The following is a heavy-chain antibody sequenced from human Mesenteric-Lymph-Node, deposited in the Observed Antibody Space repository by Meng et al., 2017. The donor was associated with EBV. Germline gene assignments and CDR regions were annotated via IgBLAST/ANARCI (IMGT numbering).Heavy chain of an antibody. J-gene: IGHJ4*02. Sequence: QVELVQSGAEVKKPGASVKVSCKASGYTFTDYYLHWVRQAPGQGLEWMGRINPNSGGTIYAQKFQDRVTMTRDTSITTAYMELSSLRSDDTAVYYCARCVVATWSCDYWGQGTLVTVSS. V-gene: IGHV1-2*06. CDR2: INPNSGGT. D-gene: IGHD5-12*01. CDR3: ARCVVATWSCDY. CDR1: GYTFTDYY.